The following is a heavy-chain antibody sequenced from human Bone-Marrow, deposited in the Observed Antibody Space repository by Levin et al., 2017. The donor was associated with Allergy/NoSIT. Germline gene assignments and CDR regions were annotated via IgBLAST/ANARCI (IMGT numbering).Heavy chain of an antibody. J-gene: IGHJ5*01. CDR3: ATLVGLEAYRTSTSCLGWFDS. CDR2: ITRSADTT. D-gene: IGHD2-2*01. V-gene: IGHV3-23*01. Sequence: PGGSLRLSCAASGVTFSSYAMSWVRQAPGKGLDWVSGITRSADTTYYADSVKGRFTISRDNSKNTLYLQMNSLRVEDTAVYYCATLVGLEAYRTSTSCLGWFDSWGQGTLVTVSS. CDR1: GVTFSSYA.